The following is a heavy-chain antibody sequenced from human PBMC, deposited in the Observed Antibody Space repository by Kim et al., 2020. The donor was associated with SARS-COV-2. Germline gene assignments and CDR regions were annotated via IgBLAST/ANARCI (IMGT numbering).Heavy chain of an antibody. CDR1: GFTFSSYG. Sequence: GGSLRLSCAASGFTFSSYGMHWVRQAPGKGLEWVAIISYDGNNEYYADSVKGRCTISRDISRNTLYLQMNSLRAEDTAVYYCAKDRRGELALDYWGQGSLVTVSS. CDR3: AKDRRGELALDY. V-gene: IGHV3-30*18. CDR2: ISYDGNNE. D-gene: IGHD3-16*01. J-gene: IGHJ4*02.